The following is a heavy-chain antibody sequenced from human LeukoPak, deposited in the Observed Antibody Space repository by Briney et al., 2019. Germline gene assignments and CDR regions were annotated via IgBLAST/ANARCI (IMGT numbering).Heavy chain of an antibody. J-gene: IGHJ4*02. D-gene: IGHD2-21*02. CDR1: GFTFDDYA. V-gene: IGHV3-43*02. CDR3: AKDIWPHIVVVTATPDY. Sequence: GGSLRLSCAASGFTFDDYAMHWVRQAPGKGLEWASLISGDGGRTYYADSVKGRFTISRDNSKNSLYLQMNSLRTEDTALYYCAKDIWPHIVVVTATPDYWGQGTLVTVSS. CDR2: ISGDGGRT.